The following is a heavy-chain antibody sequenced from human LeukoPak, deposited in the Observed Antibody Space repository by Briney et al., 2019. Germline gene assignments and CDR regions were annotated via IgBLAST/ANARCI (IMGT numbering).Heavy chain of an antibody. CDR3: AKGGSYYDSSVRDY. D-gene: IGHD3-22*01. Sequence: PGRSLRLSCAASGFTFSNYDMHWVRQAPGKGLEWVALMWYDGTNKYYADSVKGRFTISRDNSKNIVYLQMNSLRAEDTAVYYCAKGGSYYDSSVRDYWGQGTLVTVSS. CDR1: GFTFSNYD. V-gene: IGHV3-33*06. J-gene: IGHJ4*02. CDR2: MWYDGTNK.